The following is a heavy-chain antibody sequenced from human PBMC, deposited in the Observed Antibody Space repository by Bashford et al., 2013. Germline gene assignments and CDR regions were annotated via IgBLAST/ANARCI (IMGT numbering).Heavy chain of an antibody. J-gene: IGHJ4*02. CDR1: GFTFSFYA. D-gene: IGHD1-14*01. V-gene: IGHV3-7*01. CDR2: IKQDGSGH. Sequence: GGSLRLSCAASGFTFSFYALTWVRQAPGKGLEWVANIKQDGSGHDYVESAKGRFTISRDDADNSLFLQMNSLRAEDTGVYYCVRDYGSTLDYWGPGILVTVSS. CDR3: VRDYGSTLDY.